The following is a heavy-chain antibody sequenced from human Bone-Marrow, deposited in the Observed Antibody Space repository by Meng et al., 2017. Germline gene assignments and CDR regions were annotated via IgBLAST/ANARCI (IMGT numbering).Heavy chain of an antibody. Sequence: GGPLRSSCAASGFTFSDYWMNGVRHAPGEGLLWVSQINTEGSTIRYADSVKGRFTISRDNAKNSLYLQMNSLRAEDTAVYYCARESRSYKSPYYFDYWGQGTLVTVSS. CDR1: GFTFSDYW. J-gene: IGHJ4*02. D-gene: IGHD1-14*01. CDR2: INTEGSTI. CDR3: ARESRSYKSPYYFDY. V-gene: IGHV3-74*01.